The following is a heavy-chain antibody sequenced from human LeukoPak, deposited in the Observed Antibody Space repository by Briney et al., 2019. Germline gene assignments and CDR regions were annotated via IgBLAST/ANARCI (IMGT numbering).Heavy chain of an antibody. Sequence: PGGSLRLSCAASGFTFSSHSMNWVRQAPGKGLEWVSYISSSGSTIYYADSVKGRFTISRDNAKNSLYLQMNSLRAEDTAVYYCARDGLRFLEWAENYYGMDVWGQGTTVTVSS. D-gene: IGHD3-3*01. V-gene: IGHV3-48*04. CDR2: ISSSGSTI. J-gene: IGHJ6*02. CDR1: GFTFSSHS. CDR3: ARDGLRFLEWAENYYGMDV.